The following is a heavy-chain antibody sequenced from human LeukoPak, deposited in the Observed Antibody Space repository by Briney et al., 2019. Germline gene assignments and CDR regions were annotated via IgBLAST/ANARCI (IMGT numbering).Heavy chain of an antibody. CDR1: GGSFSSYA. CDR3: AKQGAIMQDYYMDR. CDR2: IIPIFGTT. J-gene: IGHJ6*03. Sequence: GSSVNVSCKASGGSFSSYAITWVRQAPGQGLEWMGRIIPIFGTTTYAQKFQGRVTITADMGSSTAYLQLTRLTSEDTALYFCAKQGAIMQDYYMDRWGNGTTVTVSS. D-gene: IGHD3-16*01. V-gene: IGHV1-69*06.